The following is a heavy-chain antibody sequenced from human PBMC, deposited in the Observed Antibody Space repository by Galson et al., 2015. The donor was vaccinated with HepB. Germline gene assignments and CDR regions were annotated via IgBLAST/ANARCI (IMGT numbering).Heavy chain of an antibody. CDR2: ISRSSSTI. Sequence: SLRLSCAASGFTFSSYSMNWVRQAPGKGLEWVSYISRSSSTIYYADSVKGRFTISRDNAKNSLYLQMNSLRAEDTAVYYCARDQYKWLVGDYWGQGTLVTVSS. CDR3: ARDQYKWLVGDY. D-gene: IGHD6-19*01. CDR1: GFTFSSYS. J-gene: IGHJ4*02. V-gene: IGHV3-48*01.